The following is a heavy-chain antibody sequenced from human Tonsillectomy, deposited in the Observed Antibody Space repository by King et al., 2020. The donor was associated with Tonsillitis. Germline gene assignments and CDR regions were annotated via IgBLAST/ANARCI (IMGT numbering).Heavy chain of an antibody. CDR1: GFTFNKYA. Sequence: DVQLVESGGGLVEPGGSLRLSCAASGFTFNKYAMAWVRQAPGRGLEWVSAILLHGATTYYADSVKGRFTISRDNSKDTLWLQMNSLRAEDTAVYYCATAAGKIFGDVWGQGTLVTVSS. V-gene: IGHV3-23*04. CDR2: ILLHGATT. D-gene: IGHD3-3*01. J-gene: IGHJ4*02. CDR3: ATAAGKIFGDV.